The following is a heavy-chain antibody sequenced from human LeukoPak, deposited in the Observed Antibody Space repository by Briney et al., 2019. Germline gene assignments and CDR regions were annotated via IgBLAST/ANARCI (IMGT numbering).Heavy chain of an antibody. CDR3: AREISGYGYVSYYYYMDV. Sequence: GGSLRLSCAASGLTFSSYWMHWVRQPPGKGLVWVSGINSDGSSTTYADSVKGRFTISRDNAKNSLYLQMNSLRAEDTAVYYCAREISGYGYVSYYYYMDVWGKGTTVTVSS. D-gene: IGHD5-18*01. V-gene: IGHV3-74*01. J-gene: IGHJ6*03. CDR1: GLTFSSYW. CDR2: INSDGSST.